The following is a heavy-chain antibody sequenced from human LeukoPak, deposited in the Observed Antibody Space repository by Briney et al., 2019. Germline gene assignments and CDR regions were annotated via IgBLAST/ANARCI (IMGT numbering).Heavy chain of an antibody. V-gene: IGHV4-39*01. Sequence: SETLSLTCTVSGGSISSSRYYWGWIRQPPGKGLEWIGSIYYSGSTYYNPSLKSRVTISVDTSKNQFSLKLSSVTAADTAVYYCARHTVAFDIWGQGTMVTVSS. D-gene: IGHD4-17*01. J-gene: IGHJ3*02. CDR1: GGSISSSRYY. CDR3: ARHTVAFDI. CDR2: IYYSGST.